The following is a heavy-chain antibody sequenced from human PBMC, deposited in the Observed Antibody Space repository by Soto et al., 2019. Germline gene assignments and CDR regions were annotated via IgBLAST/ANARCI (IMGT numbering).Heavy chain of an antibody. CDR3: AREYSGDDTGPGDY. CDR1: GFTFSSYA. J-gene: IGHJ4*02. D-gene: IGHD5-12*01. CDR2: ISYDGSNK. V-gene: IGHV3-30-3*01. Sequence: QVQLVESGGGVVQPGRSLRLSCAASGFTFSSYAMHWVRQAPGKGLEWVAVISYDGSNKYYADSVKGRFTISRDNSKNTLYLQMNSLRAEDTAVYYCAREYSGDDTGPGDYWGQGTLVTVSS.